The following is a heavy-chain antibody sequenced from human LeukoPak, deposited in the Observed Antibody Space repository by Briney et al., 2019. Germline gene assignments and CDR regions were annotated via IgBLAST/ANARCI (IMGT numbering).Heavy chain of an antibody. CDR2: ISYDGSNK. CDR3: ARVGLSRAFDI. V-gene: IGHV3-30-3*01. J-gene: IGHJ3*02. Sequence: GGSLRLSCAASGFTFSSYAMHWVRQAPGKGLEWGAVISYDGSNKYYADSVKGRFTISRDNSKNTLYLQMNSLRAEDTAVYYCARVGLSRAFDIWGQGTMVTVSS. D-gene: IGHD3-16*02. CDR1: GFTFSSYA.